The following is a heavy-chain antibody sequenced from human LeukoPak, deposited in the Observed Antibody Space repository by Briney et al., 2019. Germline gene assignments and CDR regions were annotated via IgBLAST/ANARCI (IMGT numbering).Heavy chain of an antibody. CDR3: ARRPDGFDM. CDR2: INHSGST. J-gene: IGHJ3*02. V-gene: IGHV4-34*01. CDR1: GGSFSGYH. Sequence: PSETLSLTCAVYGGSFSGYHWSWIRQPPGKGLEWIGQINHSGSTTYNPSLKSRVTISVDTSKNQFSLKLRSMTAADTAVYYCARRPDGFDMWGQGTMVTVSS.